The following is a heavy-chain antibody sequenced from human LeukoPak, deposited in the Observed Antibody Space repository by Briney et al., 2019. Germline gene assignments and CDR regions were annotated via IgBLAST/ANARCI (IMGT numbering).Heavy chain of an antibody. CDR3: AKGDSSGWYSDAFDI. CDR2: ISWNSGSI. Sequence: PGRSLRLSCAASGFTFDDYAMHWVRQAPGKGLEWVSGISWNSGSIGYADSVKGRFTISRDNAKNSLYLQMNSLRAEDTALYYCAKGDSSGWYSDAFDIWGQGTMVTVSS. D-gene: IGHD6-19*01. CDR1: GFTFDDYA. V-gene: IGHV3-9*01. J-gene: IGHJ3*02.